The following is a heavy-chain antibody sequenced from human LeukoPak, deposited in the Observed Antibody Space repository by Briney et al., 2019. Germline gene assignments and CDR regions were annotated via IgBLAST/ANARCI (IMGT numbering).Heavy chain of an antibody. CDR2: INQDGSEK. D-gene: IGHD3-16*01. Sequence: GGSLRLSCAASGFTISNYWMNWVRQAPGKGLEWVANINQDGSEKYYVDSVKGRFTISRDITKNSVYLQMNSLRVEDTAVYYCARNGGVDYWGQGTLVTVSS. J-gene: IGHJ4*02. CDR1: GFTISNYW. V-gene: IGHV3-7*05. CDR3: ARNGGVDY.